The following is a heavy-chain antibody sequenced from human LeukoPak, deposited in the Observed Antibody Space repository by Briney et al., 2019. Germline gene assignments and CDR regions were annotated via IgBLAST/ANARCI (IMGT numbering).Heavy chain of an antibody. CDR1: GGSISGSSYY. Sequence: PSETLSLTCTVSGGSISGSSYYWGWIRQPPGKGLEWIGSIYYSGSTYYNPSLKSRVTISVDTSKNQFSLKLSSVTAADTAVYYCARDPHYDGSGYPHDAFDIWGQGTMVTVSS. D-gene: IGHD3-22*01. CDR2: IYYSGST. CDR3: ARDPHYDGSGYPHDAFDI. V-gene: IGHV4-39*07. J-gene: IGHJ3*02.